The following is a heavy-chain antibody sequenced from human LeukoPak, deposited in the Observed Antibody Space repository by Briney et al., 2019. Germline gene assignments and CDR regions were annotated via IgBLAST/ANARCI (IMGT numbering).Heavy chain of an antibody. CDR2: ISSSGGTT. CDR3: AKGYCSSSSCYSYAFDI. J-gene: IGHJ3*02. D-gene: IGHD2-2*01. CDR1: GFTFSTYA. V-gene: IGHV3-23*01. Sequence: GGSLRLSCAASGFTFSTYAMSWVRQAPGKGLEWVSGISSSGGTTYYADSVKGRFNISRDNSKNTLSLQMNSLKADDTAVYYCAKGYCSSSSCYSYAFDIWGQGTVVTVSS.